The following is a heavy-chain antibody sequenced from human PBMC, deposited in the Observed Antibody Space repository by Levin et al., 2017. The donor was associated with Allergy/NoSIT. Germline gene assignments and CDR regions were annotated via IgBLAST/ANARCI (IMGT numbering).Heavy chain of an antibody. CDR2: IYHSGST. V-gene: IGHV4-59*01. J-gene: IGHJ4*02. D-gene: IGHD6-13*01. CDR1: GGSISSYY. CDR3: ARVGSSSSWYGEVRYYFDY. Sequence: SCTVSGGSISSYYWTWIRQPPGKGLECIGYIYHSGSTDYNPSLKSRVTMSVDTSKNQFSLKLTSVTAADTAVYYCARVGSSSSWYGEVRYYFDYWGQGTLVTVSS.